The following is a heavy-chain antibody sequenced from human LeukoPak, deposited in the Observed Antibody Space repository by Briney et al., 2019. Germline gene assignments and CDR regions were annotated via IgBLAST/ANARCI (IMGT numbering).Heavy chain of an antibody. CDR1: GFIFTSFG. CDR2: IRYDGSSK. Sequence: GGSLRLSCVASGFIFTSFGLHWARQAPGKGLEWVAFIRYDGSSKYYADSVKGRFTISRDISRNTLYLEMNSLRPDDTAVYYCAKISSHWGQGTLVTVSS. J-gene: IGHJ4*02. CDR3: AKISSH. V-gene: IGHV3-30*02. D-gene: IGHD3-3*02.